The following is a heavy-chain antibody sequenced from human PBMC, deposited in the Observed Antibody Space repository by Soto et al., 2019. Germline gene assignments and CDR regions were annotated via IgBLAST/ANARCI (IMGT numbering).Heavy chain of an antibody. CDR3: AKDSKPSRNPDTYYDYIWGSYRYTSVFIAAFDI. J-gene: IGHJ3*02. CDR1: GFTFSSYA. CDR2: ISGSGGST. V-gene: IGHV3-23*01. D-gene: IGHD3-16*02. Sequence: GGSLRLSCAASGFTFSSYAMSWVRQAPGKGLEWVSAISGSGGSTYYADSVKGRFTISRDNSKNMLYLQMNSLRAEETAVYYCAKDSKPSRNPDTYYDYIWGSYRYTSVFIAAFDIWGQGTMVTVSS.